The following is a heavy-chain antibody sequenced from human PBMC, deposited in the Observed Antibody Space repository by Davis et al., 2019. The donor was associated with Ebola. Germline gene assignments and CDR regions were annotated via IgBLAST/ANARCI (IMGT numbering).Heavy chain of an antibody. CDR2: IKQDGTQK. D-gene: IGHD2-8*02. V-gene: IGHV3-7*03. CDR1: GFTFNGYR. Sequence: PGGSLRLSCAASGFTFNGYRMTWVRQAPGKGLEWVANIKQDGTQKYYVDSVEGRFTISRDNAKNSLYLQMSSLRADDTAVYYCARGYWNFDQWGQGTLVTVSS. CDR3: ARGYWNFDQ. J-gene: IGHJ4*02.